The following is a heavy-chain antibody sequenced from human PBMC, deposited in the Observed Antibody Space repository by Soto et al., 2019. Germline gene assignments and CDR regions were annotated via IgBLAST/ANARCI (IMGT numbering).Heavy chain of an antibody. Sequence: QVQLVESGGGVVQPGRSLRLSCAASGFTFSSYGMHWVRQAPGKGLEWVAVIWYDGSNKYYADSVKGRFTISRDNSKNTRYLQMNSLRAEDTAVYYCARDMAATLDYWGQGTLVTVSS. CDR1: GFTFSSYG. D-gene: IGHD6-19*01. J-gene: IGHJ4*02. CDR3: ARDMAATLDY. CDR2: IWYDGSNK. V-gene: IGHV3-33*01.